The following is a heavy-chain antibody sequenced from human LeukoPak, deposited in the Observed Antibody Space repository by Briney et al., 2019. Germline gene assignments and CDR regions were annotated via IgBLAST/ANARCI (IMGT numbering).Heavy chain of an antibody. Sequence: GGSLRLSCAASGFTFSSYGMHWVRQAPGKGLEWVAVISYDGSKKYYGGSVKGRFTISRDNSKNTLYLQMNSLRAEDTAVYYCALGYCDYWGQGTLVTVSS. D-gene: IGHD2-15*01. CDR3: ALGYCDY. J-gene: IGHJ4*02. CDR1: GFTFSSYG. V-gene: IGHV3-30*03. CDR2: ISYDGSKK.